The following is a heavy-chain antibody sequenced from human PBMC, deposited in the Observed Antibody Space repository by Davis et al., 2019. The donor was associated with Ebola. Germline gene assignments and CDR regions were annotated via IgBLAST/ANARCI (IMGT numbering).Heavy chain of an antibody. CDR3: ARTYYFDDSGYRNAFDV. J-gene: IGHJ3*01. CDR2: VSVSGSTT. Sequence: PGGSLRLSCAASGFTFRTYAVIWVRQAPGKGLEWVSGVSVSGSTTDYADSVKGRFTISRDNSKNTLYLQMNSLRVEDTAVYYCARTYYFDDSGYRNAFDVWGQGTMVTISS. D-gene: IGHD3-22*01. CDR1: GFTFRTYA. V-gene: IGHV3-23*01.